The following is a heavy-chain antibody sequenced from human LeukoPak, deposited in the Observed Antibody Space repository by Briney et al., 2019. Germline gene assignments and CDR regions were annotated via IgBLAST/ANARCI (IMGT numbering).Heavy chain of an antibody. CDR3: ARHLWLSGNDY. CDR1: GFTFSSYG. CDR2: IKKDGSEK. Sequence: GGTLRLSCAASGFTFSSYGMSWVRQAPGKGLEWVANIKKDGSEKYYVDSVKGRFTISRDNAKTSLYLQMNSLRAEDTAVYYCARHLWLSGNDYWGQGTLVTVSS. D-gene: IGHD5-18*01. J-gene: IGHJ4*02. V-gene: IGHV3-7*01.